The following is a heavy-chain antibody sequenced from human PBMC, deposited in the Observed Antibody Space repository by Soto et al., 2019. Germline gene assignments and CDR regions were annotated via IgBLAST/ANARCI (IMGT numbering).Heavy chain of an antibody. Sequence: VQLVESGGGLVQPGGSLRLSCAASEFTFSGRSVHWVRQAPGKGLVWVSGIDKVGTDSTYADSVKGRFTSSRDNAQNTVYLQKNSLRVEDTAVYYWARGWFGPDVWGKGTTVTVSS. CDR1: EFTFSGRS. CDR3: ARGWFGPDV. D-gene: IGHD3-10*01. V-gene: IGHV3-74*01. CDR2: IDKVGTDS. J-gene: IGHJ6*03.